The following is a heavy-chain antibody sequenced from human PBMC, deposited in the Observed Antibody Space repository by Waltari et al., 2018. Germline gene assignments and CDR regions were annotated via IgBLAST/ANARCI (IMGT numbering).Heavy chain of an antibody. CDR1: GGSIRSYY. D-gene: IGHD4-17*01. CDR3: ARESGDYSPFDN. Sequence: QVQLQESGPGLVKPLETLSLTCSVSGGSIRSYYWSWIRQPAGKGLEWIGHIFTSGITKYTPSLKSRVTMSVDTSKNQFSLKLTSVTAADTAVYYCARESGDYSPFDNWGQGTLVTVSS. V-gene: IGHV4-4*07. CDR2: IFTSGIT. J-gene: IGHJ4*02.